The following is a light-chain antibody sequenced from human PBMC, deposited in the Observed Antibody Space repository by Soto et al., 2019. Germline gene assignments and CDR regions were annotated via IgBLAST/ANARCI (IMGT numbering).Light chain of an antibody. J-gene: IGKJ1*01. Sequence: EIVMTQSPATLSVSPGERATLSCRASQSVSSNLAWYQQKPGQAPRLLIYGASTRATGIPARFSGSGSGKEFTLTISSLQSEDFAVYYCQQYNNWPPMFGQGTKVDIK. CDR3: QQYNNWPPM. V-gene: IGKV3-15*01. CDR1: QSVSSN. CDR2: GAS.